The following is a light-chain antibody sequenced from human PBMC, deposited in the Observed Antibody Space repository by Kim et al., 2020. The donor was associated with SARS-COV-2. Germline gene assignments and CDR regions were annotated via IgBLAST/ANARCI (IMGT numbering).Light chain of an antibody. Sequence: RQTATLSCTGNSNNVGNQGAAWLQQHQGHPPKLVSYRNGNRPSGISGRLSASRSGNTAFLTIAGLQVEDEADYYCSAWDSSLSAWVFGGGTKVTVL. CDR3: SAWDSSLSAWV. J-gene: IGLJ3*02. CDR2: RNG. V-gene: IGLV10-54*01. CDR1: SNNVGNQG.